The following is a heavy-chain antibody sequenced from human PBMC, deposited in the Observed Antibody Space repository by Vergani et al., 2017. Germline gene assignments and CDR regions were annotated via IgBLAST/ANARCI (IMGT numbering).Heavy chain of an antibody. CDR3: ARYSSSWSPYFDY. CDR2: IYYSGST. CDR1: GGSISSGGYY. D-gene: IGHD6-13*01. Sequence: QVQLQESGPGLVKPSQTLSLTCTVSGGSISSGGYYLSWIRQHPGKGLEWIGYIYYSGSTYYNPSLKSRVTISVDTSKNQFSLKLSSVTAAYTAVYYCARYSSSWSPYFDYWGQGTLVTVSS. J-gene: IGHJ4*02. V-gene: IGHV4-31*03.